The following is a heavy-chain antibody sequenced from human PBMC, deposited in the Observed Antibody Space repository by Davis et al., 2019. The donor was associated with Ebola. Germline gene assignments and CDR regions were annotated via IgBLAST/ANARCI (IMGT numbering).Heavy chain of an antibody. Sequence: AASVKVSCKASGYTFTSYAMHWVRQAPGQRLEWMGWINVDNDDTRYSQRLQGRITINKDTSASTAYMEMSNLRSEDTAVYYCARDSGSNFPWYRYAMDVWGQGTTVTVSS. CDR2: INVDNDDT. J-gene: IGHJ6*02. V-gene: IGHV1-3*01. CDR1: GYTFTSYA. CDR3: ARDSGSNFPWYRYAMDV. D-gene: IGHD1-26*01.